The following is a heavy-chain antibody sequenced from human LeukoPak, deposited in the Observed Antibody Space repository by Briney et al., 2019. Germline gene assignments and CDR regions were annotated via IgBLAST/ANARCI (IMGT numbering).Heavy chain of an antibody. V-gene: IGHV3-30*02. CDR2: IRYDGSNK. CDR1: GFTLSIYG. CDR3: AKDLNDYGGTAFDY. D-gene: IGHD4-23*01. J-gene: IGHJ4*02. Sequence: AGGSLRLSCAASGFTLSIYGMHWVRQAPGKGLEWVAFIRYDGSNKYYADSVKGRFTISRDNSKNTLYLQMDSLRAEDTAVYYCAKDLNDYGGTAFDYWGQGTLVTVSS.